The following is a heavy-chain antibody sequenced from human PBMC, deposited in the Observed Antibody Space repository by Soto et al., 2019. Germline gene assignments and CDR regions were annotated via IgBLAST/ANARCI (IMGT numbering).Heavy chain of an antibody. Sequence: VVSNRHSCTASGLNFRSHSMNWVRQAPGKGLEGVSSISSSSSYIYYADSVKGRFTISRDNAKNTLYLQMNSLRAEDTAVYYCARLKEDTAMPTYYYYYGMDFLGPGTTVTV. D-gene: IGHD5-18*01. CDR3: ARLKEDTAMPTYYYYYGMDF. J-gene: IGHJ6*02. CDR2: ISSSSSYI. CDR1: GLNFRSHS. V-gene: IGHV3-21*01.